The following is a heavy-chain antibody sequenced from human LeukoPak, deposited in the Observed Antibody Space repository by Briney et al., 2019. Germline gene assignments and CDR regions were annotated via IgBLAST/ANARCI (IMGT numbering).Heavy chain of an antibody. J-gene: IGHJ5*02. CDR3: ARDKVAVDGPRFDP. CDR2: ISYSGST. V-gene: IGHV4-59*11. Sequence: SETLSLTCLVSGGSISSHYWTWIRQPPGKGLEWIRYISYSGSTNYNPSLKSRVTMSVDTSKNHFSLKLTSATAADTAVYYCARDKVAVDGPRFDPWGQGTLVTVSP. D-gene: IGHD6-19*01. CDR1: GGSISSHY.